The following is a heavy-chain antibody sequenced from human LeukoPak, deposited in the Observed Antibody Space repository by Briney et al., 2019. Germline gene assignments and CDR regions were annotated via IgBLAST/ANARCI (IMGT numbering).Heavy chain of an antibody. CDR1: GFTLSDYA. D-gene: IGHD4-17*01. Sequence: SLRLSCAASGFTLSDYAMYWVRQAPGKGLELVATISYDGANTYYADSAKGRFTFSRDISKSTLSLQMNNLRTEDTAVYYCAKDLRPYGDYGGLHHWGQGALVSVSS. CDR3: AKDLRPYGDYGGLHH. J-gene: IGHJ5*02. CDR2: ISYDGANT. V-gene: IGHV3-30*18.